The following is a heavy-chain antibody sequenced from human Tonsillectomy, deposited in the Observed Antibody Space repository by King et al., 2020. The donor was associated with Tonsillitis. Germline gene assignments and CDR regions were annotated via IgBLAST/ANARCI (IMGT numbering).Heavy chain of an antibody. V-gene: IGHV4-59*11. CDR2: IYYSGST. J-gene: IGHJ6*02. D-gene: IGHD5-18*01. Sequence: VQLQESGPGLVKPSETLSLTCTVSGGSIRSHYWSWIRQPPGKGLEWIGDIYYSGSTNYNPSLKSRVTISVDTSKNQFSLKLSSVTAADTAVYYCARLDTGPGYYYYGMDVWGQGATVTVSS. CDR1: GGSIRSHY. CDR3: ARLDTGPGYYYYGMDV.